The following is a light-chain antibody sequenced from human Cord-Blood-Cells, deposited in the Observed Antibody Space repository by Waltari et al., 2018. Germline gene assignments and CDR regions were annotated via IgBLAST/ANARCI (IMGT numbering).Light chain of an antibody. Sequence: DIQMTQSPSSLSASVGDRVTITFRASQSISSYLNWYQQKPGKATKLLIYAAFSLQSGVPSRFSGSRSGTDFTLTISSLLPEDFATYFCHQSYSTPPLTFCGGTKVEIK. CDR3: HQSYSTPPLT. CDR2: AAF. J-gene: IGKJ4*01. V-gene: IGKV1-39*01. CDR1: QSISSY.